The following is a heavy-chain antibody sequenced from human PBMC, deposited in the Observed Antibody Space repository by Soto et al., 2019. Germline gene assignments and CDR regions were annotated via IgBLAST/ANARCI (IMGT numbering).Heavy chain of an antibody. J-gene: IGHJ6*02. V-gene: IGHV5-10-1*01. CDR1: GYSFAGYW. CDR3: ARDRGGYGPPDV. CDR2: IDPSDSQT. D-gene: IGHD3-10*01. Sequence: GESLKISCKGSGYSFAGYWITWVRQKPGKGLEWMGRIDPSDSQTYYSPSFRGHVTISVTKSITTVFLQWSSLRASDTAMYYCARDRGGYGPPDVWGQGTTVTVSS.